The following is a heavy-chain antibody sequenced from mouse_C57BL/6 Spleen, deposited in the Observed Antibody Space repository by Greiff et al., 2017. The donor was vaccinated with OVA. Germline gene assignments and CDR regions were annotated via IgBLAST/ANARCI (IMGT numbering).Heavy chain of an antibody. CDR2: ISDGGSYT. CDR1: GFTFSSYA. Sequence: EVKLVESGGGLVKPGGSLKLSCAASGFTFSSYAMSWVRQTPEKRLEWVATISDGGSYTYYPDNVKGRFTISRDNAKNNLYLQMGHLKSEDTAMYYCARDPTMVTTGYFGVWGTGTTVTVSS. V-gene: IGHV5-4*01. D-gene: IGHD2-9*01. J-gene: IGHJ1*03. CDR3: ARDPTMVTTGYFGV.